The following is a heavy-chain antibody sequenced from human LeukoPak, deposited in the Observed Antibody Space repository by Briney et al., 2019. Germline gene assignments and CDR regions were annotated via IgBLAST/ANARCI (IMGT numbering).Heavy chain of an antibody. CDR2: ISGSGGTT. D-gene: IGHD3-9*01. CDR3: AKGGAIRYFDWLLTDIDV. Sequence: GGSLRLSCTASGFTFSYYAMSWVRQAPGKGLEWVSAISGSGGTTYYADSVKGRLTISRDNSKNTLYLQVNSLRAEDTAVYYCAKGGAIRYFDWLLTDIDVWGQGTTVTVSS. CDR1: GFTFSYYA. J-gene: IGHJ6*02. V-gene: IGHV3-23*01.